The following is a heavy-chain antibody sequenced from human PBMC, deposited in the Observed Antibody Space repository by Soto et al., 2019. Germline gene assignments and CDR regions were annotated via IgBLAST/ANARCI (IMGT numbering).Heavy chain of an antibody. V-gene: IGHV1-18*01. Sequence: QIQLVQSGAAVKKPGASVKVSCKTSGYTFNTYGITWVRQAPGQGLEWMGWINAYNGNTNYAQRLQGRVTMTTDTSTSTAYMELSSLRSDDTAVYYCARDQRPSGLGPWGQGTLVTVSS. J-gene: IGHJ5*02. CDR1: GYTFNTYG. CDR3: ARDQRPSGLGP. CDR2: INAYNGNT.